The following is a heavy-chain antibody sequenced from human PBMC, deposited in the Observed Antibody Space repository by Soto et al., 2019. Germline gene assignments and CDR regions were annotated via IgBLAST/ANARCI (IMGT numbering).Heavy chain of an antibody. V-gene: IGHV1-18*01. CDR2: ISAYNGYT. D-gene: IGHD6-19*01. CDR1: GYTFTTFG. J-gene: IGHJ5*02. Sequence: ASVKVSCKASGYTFTTFGISWVRQAPGQGLEWMGWISAYNGYTNYAQKFQGWVTMTRDTSISTAYMELSRLRSDDTAVYYCARDGLAVAGTGNWFDPWGQGTLVTVSS. CDR3: ARDGLAVAGTGNWFDP.